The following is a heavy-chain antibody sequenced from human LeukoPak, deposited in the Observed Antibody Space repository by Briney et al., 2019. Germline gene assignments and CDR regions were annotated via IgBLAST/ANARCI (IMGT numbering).Heavy chain of an antibody. CDR3: ARDPEITMVRGVTNFDY. D-gene: IGHD3-10*01. Sequence: GGSLRLSCEASGFTFSNYGMHWVRQAPGKGLEWVAVIWHDESNRYYADSVKGRFTIFRDNSKNTLYLQMNSLRDEDTAVYYCARDPEITMVRGVTNFDYWGQGTLVTVSS. J-gene: IGHJ4*02. V-gene: IGHV3-33*01. CDR1: GFTFSNYG. CDR2: IWHDESNR.